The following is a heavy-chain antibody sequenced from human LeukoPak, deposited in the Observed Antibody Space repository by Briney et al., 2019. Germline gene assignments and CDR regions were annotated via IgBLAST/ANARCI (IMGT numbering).Heavy chain of an antibody. CDR3: VRDSSSSFDY. D-gene: IGHD2-2*01. J-gene: IGHJ4*03. CDR2: INRDGSNI. Sequence: SGGSLRLSCTASGFTFRSYWMHWVRQVPGKGLVWVSRINRDGSNIVYADSVEGRFTISRDNAKNTLSLQMNSLRAEDTAVYYCVRDSSSSFDYWGQGPWSPSPQ. V-gene: IGHV3-74*01. CDR1: GFTFRSYW.